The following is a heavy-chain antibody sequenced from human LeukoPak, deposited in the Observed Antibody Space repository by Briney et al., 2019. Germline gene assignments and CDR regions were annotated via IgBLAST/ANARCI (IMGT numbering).Heavy chain of an antibody. J-gene: IGHJ4*02. CDR2: INPSGGGT. V-gene: IGHV1-46*01. Sequence: ASVKVSCKASGYTFTSYGISWVRQAPGQGLEWMGVINPSGGGTTYAQRFQGRVTMTRDTSTSTVHMELSSLRSEDTAVYYYARGQNKCLGHWGQGTLVTVSS. CDR1: GYTFTSYG. CDR3: ARGQNKCLGH. D-gene: IGHD2/OR15-2a*01.